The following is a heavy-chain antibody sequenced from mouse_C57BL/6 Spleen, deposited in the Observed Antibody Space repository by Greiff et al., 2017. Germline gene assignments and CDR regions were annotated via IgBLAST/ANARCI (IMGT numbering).Heavy chain of an antibody. J-gene: IGHJ4*01. CDR1: GFTFSSYA. D-gene: IGHD4-1*01. Sequence: EVKVVESGGGLVKPGGSLKLSCAASGFTFSSYAMSWVRQTPEKRLEWVATISDGGSYTYYPDNVKGRFTISRDNAKNNLYLQMSHLKSEDTAMYYCARGGWEGAMDYWGQGTSVTVSS. CDR2: ISDGGSYT. V-gene: IGHV5-4*03. CDR3: ARGGWEGAMDY.